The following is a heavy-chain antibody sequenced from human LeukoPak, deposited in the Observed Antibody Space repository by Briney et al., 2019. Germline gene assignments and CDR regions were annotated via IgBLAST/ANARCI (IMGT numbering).Heavy chain of an antibody. Sequence: GGSLRLSCAASGFTFSSYSMNWVRQAPGKGLEWVSSISTSSIYIYYADSVKGRFTISRDNAKNSLYLQMNSLRDEDTAVYYCARGGSGYSYGKIDSWGQGILVTVSS. CDR2: ISTSSIYI. J-gene: IGHJ4*02. CDR3: ARGGSGYSYGKIDS. CDR1: GFTFSSYS. D-gene: IGHD5-18*01. V-gene: IGHV3-21*01.